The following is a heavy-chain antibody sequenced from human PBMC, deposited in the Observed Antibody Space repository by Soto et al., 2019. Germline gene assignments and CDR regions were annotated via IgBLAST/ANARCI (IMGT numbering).Heavy chain of an antibody. V-gene: IGHV1-69*12. Sequence: QVQLVQSGAEVKKPGSSVKVFCKASGGTFSSYAISWVRQAPGRGLEWMGGIIPIFGTANYAQKFQGRVTITADESTSTAYMELSSLRSEDTAVYYCARESRYCSGGSCYFLPGIDYWGQGTLVTVSS. CDR2: IIPIFGTA. CDR1: GGTFSSYA. J-gene: IGHJ4*02. CDR3: ARESRYCSGGSCYFLPGIDY. D-gene: IGHD2-15*01.